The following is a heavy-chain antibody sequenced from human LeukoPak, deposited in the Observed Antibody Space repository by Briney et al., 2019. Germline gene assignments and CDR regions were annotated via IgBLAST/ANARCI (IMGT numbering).Heavy chain of an antibody. J-gene: IGHJ4*02. V-gene: IGHV1-8*01. D-gene: IGHD3-9*01. CDR2: MNPNSGNT. CDR3: ARYYDILTGYYPLSH. CDR1: GYTFTSYD. Sequence: ASVKVSCKASGYTFTSYDINWVRQATGQGLEWMGWMNPNSGNTGYAQKFQGRVTMTRNTSISTAYMELSSLRSEDTAVYYCARYYDILTGYYPLSHWGQGTLVTVSS.